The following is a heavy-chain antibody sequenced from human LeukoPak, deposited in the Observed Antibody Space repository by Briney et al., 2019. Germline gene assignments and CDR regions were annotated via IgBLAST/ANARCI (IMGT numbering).Heavy chain of an antibody. D-gene: IGHD3-3*01. Sequence: GGSLRLSCAASGFTFSDYYMSWIRQAPGKGLEWVSYISSSGSTIYYADSVKGRFTISRDNAKNSLYLQMNSLRAEDTAVYYCARDGITIFGVVMPEYYMDVWGKGTTVTVSS. CDR2: ISSSGSTI. V-gene: IGHV3-11*04. CDR1: GFTFSDYY. J-gene: IGHJ6*03. CDR3: ARDGITIFGVVMPEYYMDV.